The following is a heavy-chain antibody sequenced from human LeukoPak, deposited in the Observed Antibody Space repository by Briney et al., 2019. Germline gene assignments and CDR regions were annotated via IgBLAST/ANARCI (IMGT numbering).Heavy chain of an antibody. J-gene: IGHJ4*02. D-gene: IGHD6-19*01. V-gene: IGHV3-48*02. CDR2: ISSSSSTI. CDR3: ASHGAGTLFDFDY. CDR1: GFTFSSYS. Sequence: GGSLRLSCAASGFTFSSYSMNWVRQAPGKGLEWVSHISSSSSTIYYADSVKGRFTISRDNAKNSLYLQMNSLRDEDTAVYYCASHGAGTLFDFDYWGQGTLVTVSS.